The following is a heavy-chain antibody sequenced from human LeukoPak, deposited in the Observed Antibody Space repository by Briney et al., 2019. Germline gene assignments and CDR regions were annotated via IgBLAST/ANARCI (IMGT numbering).Heavy chain of an antibody. Sequence: GGSLRLFCAASGFTFSNYWMNWVRQAPGKGLEWVVNIEQDGGEKNYVDSVKGRFTISRDNAKNSLYLQMNSLRAEDTAVYYCAGGLGWLIDYWGQGTLVTVSS. D-gene: IGHD2-15*01. CDR2: IEQDGGEK. V-gene: IGHV3-7*04. J-gene: IGHJ4*02. CDR1: GFTFSNYW. CDR3: AGGLGWLIDY.